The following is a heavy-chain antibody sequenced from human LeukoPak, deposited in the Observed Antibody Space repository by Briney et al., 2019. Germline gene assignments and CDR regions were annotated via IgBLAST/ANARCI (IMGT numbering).Heavy chain of an antibody. CDR2: INHSGST. CDR1: GGSFSGYY. J-gene: IGHJ4*02. V-gene: IGHV4-34*01. CDR3: ARGLGLAAAGNLYYFDY. Sequence: PSETLSLTCAVYGGSFSGYYWSWIRQPPGKGLECIGEINHSGSTNYNPSLKSRVTISVDTSKNQFSLKLSSVTAADTAVYYCARGLGLAAAGNLYYFDYWGQGTLVTVSS. D-gene: IGHD6-13*01.